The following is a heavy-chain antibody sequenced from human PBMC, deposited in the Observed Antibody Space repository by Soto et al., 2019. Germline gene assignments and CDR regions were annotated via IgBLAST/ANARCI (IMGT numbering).Heavy chain of an antibody. D-gene: IGHD6-13*01. CDR2: ISYDGSNK. J-gene: IGHJ6*02. CDR1: GFTFSSYA. V-gene: IGHV3-30-3*01. Sequence: QVQLVESGGGVVQPGRSLRLSCAASGFTFSSYAMHWVRQAPGKGLEWVAVISYDGSNKYYADSVKGRFTISRDNSKNTLYLQMNSLRAEDTAVYYCARDFGVDAQQLARSYYGMDVWGQGTTVTVSS. CDR3: ARDFGVDAQQLARSYYGMDV.